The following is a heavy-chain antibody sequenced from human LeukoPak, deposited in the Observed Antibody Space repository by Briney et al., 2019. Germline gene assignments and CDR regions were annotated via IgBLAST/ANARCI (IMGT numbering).Heavy chain of an antibody. V-gene: IGHV1-18*04. CDR2: ISAYNGNT. J-gene: IGHJ4*02. CDR3: ARGSAYGDSDY. Sequence: ASVKVSCKTSGYTFTSYGISRVRQAPGQGLEWMGWISAYNGNTNYAQKLQGRVTMTTDASTSTAYMELRSLRSDDTAVYYCARGSAYGDSDYWGQGTLVTVSS. CDR1: GYTFTSYG. D-gene: IGHD4-17*01.